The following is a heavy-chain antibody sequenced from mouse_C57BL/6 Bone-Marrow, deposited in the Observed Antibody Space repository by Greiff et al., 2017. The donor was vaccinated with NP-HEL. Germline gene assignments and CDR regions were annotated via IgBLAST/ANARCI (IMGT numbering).Heavy chain of an antibody. D-gene: IGHD2-3*01. V-gene: IGHV1-55*01. CDR2: IYPGSGST. Sequence: QVQLQQPGAELVKPGASVKMSCKASGYTFTSYWITWVKQRPGQGLEWIGDIYPGSGSTNYNEKFKSKATLTVDTSSSTAYMQLSSLTSEDSAVYYCARRGYYSHYAMDYWGQGTSVTVSS. CDR1: GYTFTSYW. CDR3: ARRGYYSHYAMDY. J-gene: IGHJ4*01.